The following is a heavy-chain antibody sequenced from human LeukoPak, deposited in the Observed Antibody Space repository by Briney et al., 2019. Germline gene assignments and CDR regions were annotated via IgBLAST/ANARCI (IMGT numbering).Heavy chain of an antibody. CDR3: AKDSKIVGPTFRSYHYMDV. D-gene: IGHD1-26*01. CDR2: ISGSGGST. Sequence: GGSLRLSCAASGFTFSSYEMNWVRQAPGKGLELVSGISGSGGSTYYADSAKGRFTISRDNSKKTLYLQMNSLRAEDTAVYYCAKDSKIVGPTFRSYHYMDVWGKGTTVTVSS. V-gene: IGHV3-23*01. CDR1: GFTFSSYE. J-gene: IGHJ6*03.